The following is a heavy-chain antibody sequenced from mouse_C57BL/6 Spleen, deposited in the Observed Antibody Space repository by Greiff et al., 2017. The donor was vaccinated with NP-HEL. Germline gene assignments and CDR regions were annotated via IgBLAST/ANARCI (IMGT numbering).Heavy chain of an antibody. J-gene: IGHJ2*01. CDR2: IYPRSGNT. D-gene: IGHD3-2*02. CDR1: GYTFTSYG. V-gene: IGHV1-81*01. CDR3: ARQGEQLRLGYFDY. Sequence: VQLQQSGAELARPGASVKLSCKASGYTFTSYGISWVKQRTGQGLEWIGEIYPRSGNTYYNEKFKGKATLTADKSSSTAYMELRSLTSEDSAVYFCARQGEQLRLGYFDYWGQGTTLTVSS.